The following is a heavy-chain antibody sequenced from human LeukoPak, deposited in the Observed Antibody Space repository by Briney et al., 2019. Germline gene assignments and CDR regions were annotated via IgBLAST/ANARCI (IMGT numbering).Heavy chain of an antibody. V-gene: IGHV1-69*13. CDR3: ARVIAAAGTFHYYYYGMDV. J-gene: IGHJ6*02. CDR2: IIPIFGTA. D-gene: IGHD6-13*01. CDR1: GGTFSSYA. Sequence: GASVKVSCKASGGTFSSYAISWVRQAPGQGLEWMGGIIPIFGTANYAQKFQGRVTITADESTSTAYMELSSLRSEDTAVYYCARVIAAAGTFHYYYYGMDVWGQGTTVTVSS.